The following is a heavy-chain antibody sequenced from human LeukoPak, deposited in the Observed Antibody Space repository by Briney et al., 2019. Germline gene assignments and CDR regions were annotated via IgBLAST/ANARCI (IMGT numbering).Heavy chain of an antibody. CDR3: ARAKYNDFWSGSYYFDY. V-gene: IGHV3-11*04. D-gene: IGHD3-3*01. Sequence: GGSLRLSCAASGFTFSDYYMCWIRQAPGKGLEWVSYISSGGNSIHYADSVKGRFTISRDNAKNSLSLQMNSLRAEDTAAYYCARAKYNDFWSGSYYFDYWGQGTLVTVSS. CDR2: ISSGGNSI. J-gene: IGHJ4*02. CDR1: GFTFSDYY.